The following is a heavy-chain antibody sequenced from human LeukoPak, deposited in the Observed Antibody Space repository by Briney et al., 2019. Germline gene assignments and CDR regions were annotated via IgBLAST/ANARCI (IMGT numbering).Heavy chain of an antibody. J-gene: IGHJ6*03. CDR1: GFTFSSYG. D-gene: IGHD6-13*01. CDR3: AKVEQQLARSWYYYYYMDV. Sequence: GGSLRLSCAASGFTFSSYGMHWVRQAPGKGLEWVAVISYDGSNKYYADSVKGRFTISRDNSKNTLYLQMNSLRAEDTAVYYCAKVEQQLARSWYYYYYMDVWGKGTTVTVSS. V-gene: IGHV3-30*18. CDR2: ISYDGSNK.